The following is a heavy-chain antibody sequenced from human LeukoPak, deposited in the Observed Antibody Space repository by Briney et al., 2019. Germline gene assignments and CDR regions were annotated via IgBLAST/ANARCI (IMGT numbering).Heavy chain of an antibody. CDR1: GFTFSSYS. Sequence: GGSLRLSCAASGFTFSSYSINWVRQAPGKGLEWVSYISSSSTIYYADSVKGRFTISRDNAKNTLYLQMNSLRAEDTAVYYCASRATVTTDRFWFDPWGQGTLVTVSS. V-gene: IGHV3-48*01. CDR2: ISSSSTI. D-gene: IGHD4-11*01. J-gene: IGHJ5*02. CDR3: ASRATVTTDRFWFDP.